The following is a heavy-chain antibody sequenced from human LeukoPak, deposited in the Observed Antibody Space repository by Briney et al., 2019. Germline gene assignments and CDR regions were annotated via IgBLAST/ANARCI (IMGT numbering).Heavy chain of an antibody. D-gene: IGHD4-17*01. CDR3: ARNSYGDYGRSDYYYGMDV. J-gene: IGHJ6*02. CDR2: IYYSGST. Sequence: SETLSLTCTVSGGSISSYYWSWIRQPPGKGLEWIGYIYYSGSTNYNPSLKSRVTISVDTSKNQFSLKLSSVTAADTAVYYCARNSYGDYGRSDYYYGMDVWGQGTTVTVSS. V-gene: IGHV4-59*08. CDR1: GGSISSYY.